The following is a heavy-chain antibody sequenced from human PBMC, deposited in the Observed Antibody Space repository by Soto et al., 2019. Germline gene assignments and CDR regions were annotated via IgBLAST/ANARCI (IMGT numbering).Heavy chain of an antibody. CDR2: FDPEDGET. V-gene: IGHV1-24*01. D-gene: IGHD5-18*01. CDR3: ATWIQLWFNYFEY. CDR1: GYTLAELS. J-gene: IGHJ4*02. Sequence: ASVKVSCKVSGYTLAELSMHWVLQAPGKGLEWMGGFDPEDGETIYAQKFQGRVTMTEDTSTDTAYMELSSLRSEDTAVYYCATWIQLWFNYFEYWGQGTLVTVSS.